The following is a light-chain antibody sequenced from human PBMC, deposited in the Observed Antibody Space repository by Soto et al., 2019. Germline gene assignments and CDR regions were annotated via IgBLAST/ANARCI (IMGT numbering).Light chain of an antibody. CDR2: AAS. V-gene: IGKV1-17*03. Sequence: DIQMTQSPSAMSASVGDRVTITCRASQDINNHLVWFQQKPGKVPERLIYAASYLQSGVPSRFSGSGSGTEFTLTISGLQPEDFETYYCLKHNSYPLTFGGGTKVEI. CDR1: QDINNH. J-gene: IGKJ4*01. CDR3: LKHNSYPLT.